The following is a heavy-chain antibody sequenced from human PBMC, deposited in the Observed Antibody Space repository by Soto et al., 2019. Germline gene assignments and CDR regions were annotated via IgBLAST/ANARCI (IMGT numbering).Heavy chain of an antibody. V-gene: IGHV3-48*02. Sequence: EVQLVESGGGLVQPGGSLRLSCAASGFTFSSYSMNWVRQAPGKGLEWVSYISSSSSTIYYADSVKGRFTISRDNAKNLLYLQMISLRDGDTAVYCCAGEGGSYNGFDPWGQGTLVTVSS. J-gene: IGHJ5*02. CDR2: ISSSSSTI. CDR1: GFTFSSYS. CDR3: AGEGGSYNGFDP. D-gene: IGHD3-16*01.